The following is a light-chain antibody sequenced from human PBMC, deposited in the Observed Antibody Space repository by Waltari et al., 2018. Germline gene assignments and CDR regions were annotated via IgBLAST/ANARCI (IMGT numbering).Light chain of an antibody. CDR2: KTR. CDR3: QSYDSTLGGWGV. CDR1: SFNIGTSYD. V-gene: IGLV1-40*01. Sequence: QSVLTQPPSVSGAPGQRVTISCTGSSFNIGTSYDVHWYQQLPVAAPKLLIYKTRCRPSGVPDRFLVSTSGTSASLTITGLQPEDEADYYCQSYDSTLGGWGVFGGGTKLTVL. J-gene: IGLJ2*01.